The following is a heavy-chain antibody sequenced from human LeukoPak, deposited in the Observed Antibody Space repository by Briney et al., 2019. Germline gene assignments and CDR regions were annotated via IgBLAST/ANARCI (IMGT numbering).Heavy chain of an antibody. J-gene: IGHJ2*01. CDR2: IYHSGST. CDR1: GYSISSGYY. D-gene: IGHD3-3*01. CDR3: AAEQFGVVMDDL. V-gene: IGHV4-38-2*02. Sequence: SETLSLTXTVSGYSISSGYYWGWIRQPPGKGLEWIGSIYHSGSTYYNPSLKSRVTISVDTSKNQFSLKLSSVTAADTAVYYCAAEQFGVVMDDLWGRGTLVTVSS.